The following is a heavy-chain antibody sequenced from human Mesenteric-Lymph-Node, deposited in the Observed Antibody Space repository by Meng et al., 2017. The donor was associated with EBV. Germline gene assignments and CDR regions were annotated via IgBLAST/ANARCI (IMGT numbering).Heavy chain of an antibody. V-gene: IGHV2-5*02. CDR3: AHRRREDAGHDSGFDN. J-gene: IGHJ4*02. CDR2: IYWDSDK. D-gene: IGHD5-12*01. Sequence: QLSLNGLGPTLVKPTQTLTLTCTCSGFSLSTSGVRVGWIRQPRGKALEWLALIYWDSDKRYSPSLKSRLTITKDTSKNQVVLTMTNMGPADTATYYCAHRRREDAGHDSGFDNWGQGTLVTVSS. CDR1: GFSLSTSGVR.